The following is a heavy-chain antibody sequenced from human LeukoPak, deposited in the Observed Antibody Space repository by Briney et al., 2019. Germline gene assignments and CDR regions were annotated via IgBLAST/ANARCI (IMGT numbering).Heavy chain of an antibody. CDR2: MNPNNGNT. J-gene: IGHJ4*02. Sequence: GASVKVSCKASGYTFTSYDIKWVRQATGQGLEWMGWMNPNNGNTGYAQRFQGRVTMTRNTSIRTAYMELSSLRSEDTAVYYCARETTRTGFDYWGQGSLVTVSS. V-gene: IGHV1-8*01. D-gene: IGHD4-11*01. CDR3: ARETTRTGFDY. CDR1: GYTFTSYD.